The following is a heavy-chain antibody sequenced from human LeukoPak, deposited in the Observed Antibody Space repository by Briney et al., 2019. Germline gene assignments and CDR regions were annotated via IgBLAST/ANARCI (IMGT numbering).Heavy chain of an antibody. D-gene: IGHD7-27*01. J-gene: IGHJ4*02. CDR1: GGSISSSSYY. CDR3: ASNTGTVFDY. CDR2: VYYSGST. V-gene: IGHV4-61*05. Sequence: SETLSLTCTVSGGSISSSSYYWGWIRQPPGKGLEWIGYVYYSGSTEYNPSLRSRVTISLDMSKHQFSLNLTSVTAADTAVYYCASNTGTVFDYWGQGALVTVSS.